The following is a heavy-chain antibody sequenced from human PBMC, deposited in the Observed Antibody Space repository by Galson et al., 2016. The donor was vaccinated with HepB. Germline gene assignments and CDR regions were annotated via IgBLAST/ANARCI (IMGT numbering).Heavy chain of an antibody. CDR1: GYSFTSYW. CDR3: AIRVAVAGLYGWDV. CDR2: MFPDDSDI. Sequence: QSGAEVKKPGESLKISCKGSGYSFTSYWLGWVRQMPGKGLEWMGIMFPDDSDIKYSPSFQGQVTMSVDKSISTAYLQWSSLTASDTAMYFCAIRVAVAGLYGWDVWGQGTTVTVSS. D-gene: IGHD6-19*01. V-gene: IGHV5-51*01. J-gene: IGHJ6*02.